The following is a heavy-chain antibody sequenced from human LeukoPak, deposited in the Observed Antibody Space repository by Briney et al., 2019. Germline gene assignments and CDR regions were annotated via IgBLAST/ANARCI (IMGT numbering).Heavy chain of an antibody. J-gene: IGHJ4*02. CDR3: ARGDGYFDWLSYYFDY. CDR2: ISYDGSNK. CDR1: GFTFSSYA. V-gene: IGHV3-30-3*01. Sequence: GGSLRLSCAASGFTFSSYAMHWVRQAPGKGLEWVAVISYDGSNKYYADSVKGRFTISRDNSKNTLYLQMNSLRAEDTAVYYCARGDGYFDWLSYYFDYWGQGTLVTVSS. D-gene: IGHD3-9*01.